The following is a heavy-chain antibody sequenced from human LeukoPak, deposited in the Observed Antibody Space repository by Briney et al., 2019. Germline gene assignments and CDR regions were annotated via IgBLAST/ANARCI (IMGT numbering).Heavy chain of an antibody. J-gene: IGHJ4*02. V-gene: IGHV3-23*01. CDR2: ISGSGGST. D-gene: IGHD3-3*01. CDR3: AKGEPDYDFWSGYYYY. CDR1: RFTFSTYA. Sequence: GGSLRLSCAASRFTFSTYAMSWVRQAPGKGLEWVSGISGSGGSTDYADSVKGRFTISRDNSKNTLYLQMNSLRAEDTAVYYCAKGEPDYDFWSGYYYYWGQGTLVTVSS.